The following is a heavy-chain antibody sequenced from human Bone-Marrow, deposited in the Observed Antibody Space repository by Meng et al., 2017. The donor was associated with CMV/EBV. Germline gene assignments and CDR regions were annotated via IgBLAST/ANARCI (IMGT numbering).Heavy chain of an antibody. J-gene: IGHJ6*02. D-gene: IGHD6-6*01. CDR1: GFTFSSYA. CDR3: ARDYPYSSSVYYYYYGMDV. Sequence: GGSLRLSCAASGFTFSSYAMSWVRQAPGKGLEWVSVIYSGGSSTYYADSVKGRFTISRDNAKNTLYLQMNSLRAEDTAVYYCARDYPYSSSVYYYYYGMDVWGQGTTVTVSS. CDR2: IYSGGSST. V-gene: IGHV3-23*03.